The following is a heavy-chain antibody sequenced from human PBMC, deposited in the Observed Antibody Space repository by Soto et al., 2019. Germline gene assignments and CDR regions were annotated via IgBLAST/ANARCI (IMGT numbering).Heavy chain of an antibody. CDR3: ARAPLRSGSSHFDY. Sequence: SLRLSCAASGFTFSSYGMHWVRQAPGKGLEWVAVIWYDGSNKYYADSVKGRFTISRDNSKTTLYLQMNSLRAEDTAVYYCARAPLRSGSSHFDYWGQGTLVTVSS. CDR1: GFTFSSYG. J-gene: IGHJ4*02. V-gene: IGHV3-33*01. D-gene: IGHD3-10*01. CDR2: IWYDGSNK.